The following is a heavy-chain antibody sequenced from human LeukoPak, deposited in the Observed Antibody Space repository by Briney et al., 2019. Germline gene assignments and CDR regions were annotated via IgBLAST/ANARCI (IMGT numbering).Heavy chain of an antibody. V-gene: IGHV1-2*02. Sequence: ASVKVSCKASGYTFTGYYIHWVRQAPGQGLEWMGWINPNSGGTNYAQKFQGRVTLTRDTSINTAYMELSSPRSDDTAVYYCARVGELAAVIEDYWGQGALVTVSS. J-gene: IGHJ4*02. CDR1: GYTFTGYY. CDR2: INPNSGGT. D-gene: IGHD6-13*01. CDR3: ARVGELAAVIEDY.